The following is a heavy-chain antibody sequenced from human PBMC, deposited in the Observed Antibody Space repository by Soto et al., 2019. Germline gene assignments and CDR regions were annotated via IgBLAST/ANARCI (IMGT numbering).Heavy chain of an antibody. CDR1: GFTFSNYG. Sequence: QVQLVESGGGVVQPGRSLRLSCAASGFTFSNYGMHWVRQAPGKGLEWVAIIWYDGSNKYYADSVKGRFTISRDISKNTVFLQMNSLRAEDTAVYYCARSAHDYYSTSGYFDPWGQGTLVTVSS. J-gene: IGHJ5*02. CDR2: IWYDGSNK. V-gene: IGHV3-33*01. CDR3: ARSAHDYYSTSGYFDP. D-gene: IGHD3-22*01.